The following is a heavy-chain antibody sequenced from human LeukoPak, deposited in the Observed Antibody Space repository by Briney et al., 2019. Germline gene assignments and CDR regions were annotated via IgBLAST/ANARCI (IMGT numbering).Heavy chain of an antibody. J-gene: IGHJ3*02. Sequence: SETLSLTCTVSGGSISSYYWSWIRQPPGKGLEWIGYIYYIVSTNYNPSLKSRVTISVDTSKNQFSLKLSSVTAADTAVYYCAGQTIAVAGTLFDIWGQGTMVTVSS. V-gene: IGHV4-59*01. CDR3: AGQTIAVAGTLFDI. CDR1: GGSISSYY. CDR2: IYYIVST. D-gene: IGHD6-19*01.